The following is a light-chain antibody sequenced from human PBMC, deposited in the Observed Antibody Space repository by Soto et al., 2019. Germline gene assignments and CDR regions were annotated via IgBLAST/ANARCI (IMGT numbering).Light chain of an antibody. CDR1: GSDVGGYNY. J-gene: IGLJ1*01. V-gene: IGLV2-14*01. CDR2: EVS. Sequence: QPVLTQPASVSGSPGQSITISCTGTGSDVGGYNYVSWYQQHPGKAPKLMIYEVSNRPSGVSNRFSGSKSGNTASLTISGLQAEDEADYYCSSYASSSTLYVFGTGTKLTVL. CDR3: SSYASSSTLYV.